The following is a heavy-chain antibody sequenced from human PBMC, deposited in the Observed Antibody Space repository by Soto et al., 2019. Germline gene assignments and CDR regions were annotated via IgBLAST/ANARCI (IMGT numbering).Heavy chain of an antibody. V-gene: IGHV1-18*01. J-gene: IGHJ5*02. CDR3: ARDMGYCSGGSCRPTRGRKNWFDP. CDR1: GYTFTSYG. D-gene: IGHD2-15*01. Sequence: GASVKVSCKASGYTFTSYGISWVRQAPGQGLEWMGWISAYNGNTNYAQKFQGWVTMTRDTSISTAYMELSRLRSDDTAVYYCARDMGYCSGGSCRPTRGRKNWFDPWGQGTLVTVSS. CDR2: ISAYNGNT.